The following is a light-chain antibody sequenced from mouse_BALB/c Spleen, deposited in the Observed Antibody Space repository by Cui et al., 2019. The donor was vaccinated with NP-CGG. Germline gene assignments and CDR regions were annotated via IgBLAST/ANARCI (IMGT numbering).Light chain of an antibody. CDR3: ALWYSNHWV. J-gene: IGLJ1*01. CDR2: GTN. V-gene: IGLV1*01. Sequence: QAAVTQESAPHTSPGETVTLTCRSSTGAVTTSNYANWVQEKPDHLFTGLIGGTNNRTPGVPARFSGSLIGGKAALTITGAQTEDEAMYFCALWYSNHWVFGGGTKLTVL. CDR1: TGAVTTSNY.